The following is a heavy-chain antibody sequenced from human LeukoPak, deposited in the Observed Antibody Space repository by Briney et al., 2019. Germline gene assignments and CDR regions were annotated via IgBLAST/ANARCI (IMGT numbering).Heavy chain of an antibody. V-gene: IGHV3-7*04. CDR2: IKQDGSEK. CDR3: ARDGTYTDYDPDFDI. CDR1: GFTFSRFW. J-gene: IGHJ4*02. D-gene: IGHD5-12*01. Sequence: GGSLRLSCAASGFTFSRFWMSWVRQAPGKGLEWVANIKQDGSEKYYVDSVKGRFTISRNNAKNSLYLQMNSLRAEDTAVFYCARDGTYTDYDPDFDIWGQGTLVTVSS.